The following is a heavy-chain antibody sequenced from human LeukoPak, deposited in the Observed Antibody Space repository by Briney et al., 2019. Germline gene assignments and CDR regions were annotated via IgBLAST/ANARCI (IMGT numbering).Heavy chain of an antibody. V-gene: IGHV3-23*01. Sequence: GGSLRLSCAASGFTFSNYAMSWVRQAPGKGLEWVAVISGGGSGTYYADSVRGRFTISRDNSKNTVYLQMNSLRAEDTAIYYCAKAVGSSGYFSRDAFDIWGQGTMVTVSS. D-gene: IGHD3-22*01. CDR1: GFTFSNYA. CDR2: ISGGGSGT. J-gene: IGHJ3*02. CDR3: AKAVGSSGYFSRDAFDI.